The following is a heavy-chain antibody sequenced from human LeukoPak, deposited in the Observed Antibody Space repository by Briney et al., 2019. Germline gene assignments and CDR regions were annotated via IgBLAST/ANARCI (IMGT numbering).Heavy chain of an antibody. D-gene: IGHD7-27*01. CDR3: ARESITGDRDFDY. J-gene: IGHJ4*02. Sequence: PGGSLRLSCAASGFTFSSYSMNWVRQAPGKGLEWVSSISSSSSYIYYADSVKGRFTISRDNAKNSLYLQMNSLRADDTAVYYCARESITGDRDFDYWGQGTLITVSP. CDR2: ISSSSSYI. CDR1: GFTFSSYS. V-gene: IGHV3-21*01.